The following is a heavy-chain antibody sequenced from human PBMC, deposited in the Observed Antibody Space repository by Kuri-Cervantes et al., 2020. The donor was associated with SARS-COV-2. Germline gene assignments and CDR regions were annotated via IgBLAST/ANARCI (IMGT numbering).Heavy chain of an antibody. CDR2: IYYSGST. D-gene: IGHD3/OR15-3a*01. Sequence: TLSLTCAVSGGSISSGDYYWSWIRQPPGKGLEWIGYIYYSGSTYYNPSLKSRVSISVDTSKNRFSLNLSSVTAADTAVYYCARDDFRTANPTLAGYWGQGTLVTVSS. CDR3: ARDDFRTANPTLAGY. CDR1: GGSISSGDYY. V-gene: IGHV4-30-4*01. J-gene: IGHJ4*02.